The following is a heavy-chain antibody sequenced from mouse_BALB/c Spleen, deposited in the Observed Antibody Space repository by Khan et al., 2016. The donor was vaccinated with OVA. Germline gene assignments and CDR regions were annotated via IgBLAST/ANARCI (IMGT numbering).Heavy chain of an antibody. V-gene: IGHV1-74*01. J-gene: IGHJ3*01. CDR1: GYTFTSYW. Sequence: QVQLQQPGAELVRPGASVNLSCKASGYTFTSYWMNWIKQRPEQGLEWIGRIDPYDSEIYYNKIFKDKAILTVDKSSSTAYMQLNSLTSEGSTVYYWARNPFAYWGQGTLVTVST. CDR2: IDPYDSEI. CDR3: ARNPFAY.